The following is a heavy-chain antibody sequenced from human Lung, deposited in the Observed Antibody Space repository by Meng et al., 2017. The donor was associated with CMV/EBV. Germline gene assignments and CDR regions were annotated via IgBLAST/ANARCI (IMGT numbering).Heavy chain of an antibody. CDR1: GGSISSGGYY. CDR3: ASKPDYYGSGSYYYYGMDV. J-gene: IGHJ6*02. V-gene: IGHV4-31*03. D-gene: IGHD3-10*01. Sequence: SETLSLXCTVSGGSISSGGYYWSWIRQHPGKGLEWIGYIYYSGSTYYNPSLKSRVTISVDTSKNQFSLKLSSVTAADTAVYYCASKPDYYGSGSYYYYGMDVWXQGTTVTVSS. CDR2: IYYSGST.